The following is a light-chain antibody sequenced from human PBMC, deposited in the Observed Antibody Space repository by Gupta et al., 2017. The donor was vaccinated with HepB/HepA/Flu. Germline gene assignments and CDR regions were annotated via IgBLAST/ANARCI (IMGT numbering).Light chain of an antibody. V-gene: IGLV2-14*03. J-gene: IGLJ2*01. CDR3: SSYTRTGTLI. CDR2: DVN. Sequence: QTALTQPASVAGSPGQSITISCTGTSNDVDAYDHVSWYQQHPGKVPKLLIYDVNNRPSGVSDRFSGAKSGNMAFLTISGLQAEDEADYYCSSYTRTGTLIFGGGTKLTVL. CDR1: SNDVDAYDH.